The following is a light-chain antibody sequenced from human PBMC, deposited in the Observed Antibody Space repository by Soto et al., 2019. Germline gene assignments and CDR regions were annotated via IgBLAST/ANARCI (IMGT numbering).Light chain of an antibody. CDR2: EVS. J-gene: IGLJ3*02. CDR3: AAWDDSLRGHWA. V-gene: IGLV2-14*01. CDR1: SSDVGGYNY. Sequence: QSALTQPASVSGSPGQSITISCTGTSSDVGGYNYVSWYQQHPGKAPKLMIYEVSNRPSGVSNRFSGSKSGTSAYLAISGLRSEDEADYYCAAWDDSLRGHWAFGGGTKLTVL.